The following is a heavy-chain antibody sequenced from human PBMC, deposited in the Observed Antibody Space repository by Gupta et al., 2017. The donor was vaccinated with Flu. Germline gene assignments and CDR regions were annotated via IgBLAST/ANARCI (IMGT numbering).Heavy chain of an antibody. D-gene: IGHD2-15*01. J-gene: IGHJ6*02. CDR1: GFTFSTST. CDR2: ISRSSGYS. V-gene: IGHV3-21*02. CDR3: ARLGGSGTAFHYFYGLDV. Sequence: EERLLESGGGLVRPGGSLRLSCVASGFTFSTSTFNWFRQAHGKGLEWLASISRSSGYSYYADSVKGRFTISRDNSKTSLYLQMNSLRDEDTALYYCARLGGSGTAFHYFYGLDVWGRGTAVTVSS.